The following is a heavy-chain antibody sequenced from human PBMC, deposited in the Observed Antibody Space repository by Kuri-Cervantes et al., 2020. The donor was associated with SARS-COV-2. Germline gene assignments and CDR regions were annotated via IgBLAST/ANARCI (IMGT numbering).Heavy chain of an antibody. V-gene: IGHV3-30*03. J-gene: IGHJ6*03. CDR1: GFTFSSYS. CDR2: ISYDGSNK. Sequence: GESLKISCAASGFTFSSYSMNWVRQAPGKGLEWVALISYDGSNKYYADSVKGRFTISRDNAKNSLYLQMNSLRAEDTAVYYCARVVEWMVYYYMDVWGKGTTVTVSS. CDR3: ARVVEWMVYYYMDV. D-gene: IGHD1-26*01.